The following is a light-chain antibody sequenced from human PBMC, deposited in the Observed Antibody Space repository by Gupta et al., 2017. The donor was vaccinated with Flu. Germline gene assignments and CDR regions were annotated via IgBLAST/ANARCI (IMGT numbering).Light chain of an antibody. Sequence: RSTLSCGASQSISSSYSAWYQQKPDQAPRLLIYGASYRATGVPERFSGSGCGTDFTLTISRLEPKDFVVYYCQQFSSSSGITFGQGTRLEIK. J-gene: IGKJ5*01. V-gene: IGKV3-20*01. CDR1: QSISSSY. CDR2: GAS. CDR3: QQFSSSSGIT.